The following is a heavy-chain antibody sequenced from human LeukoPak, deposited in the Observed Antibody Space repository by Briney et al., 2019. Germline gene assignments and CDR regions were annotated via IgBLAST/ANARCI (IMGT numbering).Heavy chain of an antibody. CDR2: IYYSGST. CDR1: GGSISSYY. CDR3: ARRLRISGYSSSWYLGVTPSYYFDY. J-gene: IGHJ4*02. V-gene: IGHV4-59*08. Sequence: SETLSLTCTVSGGSISSYYWSWVRQPPGKGLEWMGHIYYSGSTNYNPSLKSRVTISVDTSKNQFSLKLSSETAADTAVYYFARRLRISGYSSSWYLGVTPSYYFDYWGQGTLVTVSS. D-gene: IGHD6-13*01.